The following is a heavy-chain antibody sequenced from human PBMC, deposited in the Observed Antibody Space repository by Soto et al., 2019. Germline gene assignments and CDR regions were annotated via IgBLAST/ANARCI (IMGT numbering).Heavy chain of an antibody. Sequence: GGSLRLSCAAAGFTFSSYGMHWVRQAPGKGMEWVAVIWYDGSNKYYADSVKGRFTISRDKSKNTLYLQMNSLRAEDTAVYYCARSHIVVVPAAMDYWGQGTLVTVSS. CDR2: IWYDGSNK. D-gene: IGHD2-2*01. J-gene: IGHJ4*02. CDR3: ARSHIVVVPAAMDY. CDR1: GFTFSSYG. V-gene: IGHV3-33*01.